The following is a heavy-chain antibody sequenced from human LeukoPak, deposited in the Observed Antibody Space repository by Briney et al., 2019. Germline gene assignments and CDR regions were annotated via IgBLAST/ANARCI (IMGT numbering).Heavy chain of an antibody. Sequence: GGSLRLSCAASGFTFTSYAMSWVRQAPGKGLEWVSAISGSGGSTYYADSVKGRFTISRDNSKNTLYLQMNTLRAEDTAVYYCAKFRPVTSVAGTIFHYWGQGTLVTVSS. V-gene: IGHV3-23*01. CDR3: AKFRPVTSVAGTIFHY. CDR1: GFTFTSYA. CDR2: ISGSGGST. D-gene: IGHD6-19*01. J-gene: IGHJ4*02.